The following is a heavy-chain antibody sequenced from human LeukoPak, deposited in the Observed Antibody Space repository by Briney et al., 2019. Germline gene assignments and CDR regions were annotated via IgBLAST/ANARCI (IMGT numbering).Heavy chain of an antibody. CDR2: INPSGSNT. J-gene: IGHJ4*02. Sequence: ASVKVSCKASGYTFTSYSMHWVRQAPGQGLEWMGLINPSGSNTNYAQKFRGRVTMTRDTSATTVYMELSSLGSEDTAVYYCAREESGGYFDYGGQGTLVTVSS. CDR3: AREESGGYFDY. CDR1: GYTFTSYS. V-gene: IGHV1-46*01. D-gene: IGHD2-8*02.